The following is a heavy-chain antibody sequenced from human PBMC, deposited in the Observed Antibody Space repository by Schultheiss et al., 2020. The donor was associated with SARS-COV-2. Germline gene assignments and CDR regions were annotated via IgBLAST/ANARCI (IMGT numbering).Heavy chain of an antibody. CDR1: GFTFSSYG. D-gene: IGHD3-22*01. CDR3: ARDGHRYSYATMIVVASFDY. CDR2: ISYDGSNK. V-gene: IGHV3-30*03. Sequence: GGSLRLSCAASGFTFSSYGMHWVRQAPGKGLEWVAVISYDGSNKYYADSVKGRFTISRDNSKNTLYLQMNSLRAEDTAVYYCARDGHRYSYATMIVVASFDYWGQGTLVTVSS. J-gene: IGHJ4*02.